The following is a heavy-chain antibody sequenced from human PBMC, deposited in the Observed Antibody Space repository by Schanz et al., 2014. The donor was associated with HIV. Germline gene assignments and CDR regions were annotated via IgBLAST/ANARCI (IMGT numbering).Heavy chain of an antibody. J-gene: IGHJ3*02. Sequence: QVQLVESGGGVVQPGRSLRLSCAASGFTFSSYGMHWVRQAPGKGLEWVAVIWYDGSNKYYADSVKGRFTISRDNSKKTLYLQMNSLRAEDTAIYYCARSPDWAGTDAFEIWGQGTMVTVSS. D-gene: IGHD6-19*01. CDR1: GFTFSSYG. CDR3: ARSPDWAGTDAFEI. V-gene: IGHV3-33*01. CDR2: IWYDGSNK.